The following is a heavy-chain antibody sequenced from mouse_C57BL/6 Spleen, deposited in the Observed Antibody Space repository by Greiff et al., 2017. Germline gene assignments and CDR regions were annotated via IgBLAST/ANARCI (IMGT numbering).Heavy chain of an antibody. CDR3: ARSPTTVWYFDV. Sequence: VQLQQPGAELVKPGASVKMSCKASGYTFTSYWITWVKQRPGQGLEWIGDIYPGSGSTNYNEKFKSKATLTVDTSSSTAYMQLSSLTSEDSAVDYCARSPTTVWYFDVWGTGTTVTVSS. D-gene: IGHD1-1*01. J-gene: IGHJ1*03. V-gene: IGHV1-55*01. CDR2: IYPGSGST. CDR1: GYTFTSYW.